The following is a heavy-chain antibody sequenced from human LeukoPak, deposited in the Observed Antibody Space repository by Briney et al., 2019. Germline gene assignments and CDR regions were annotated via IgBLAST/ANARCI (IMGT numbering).Heavy chain of an antibody. CDR1: GFDFRKYW. CDR3: GRGRGEPWADAHPLGY. J-gene: IGHJ4*02. CDR2: IKEDGSEM. V-gene: IGHV3-7*01. D-gene: IGHD1-14*01. Sequence: GGSLRLSCEASGFDFRKYWMTWVRQAPGKGLEWVANIKEDGSEMHYVDSVEGRFPISRDNAKNSVYLQMNSLRVEDTSVYYCGRGRGEPWADAHPLGYWGQGTLVTASS.